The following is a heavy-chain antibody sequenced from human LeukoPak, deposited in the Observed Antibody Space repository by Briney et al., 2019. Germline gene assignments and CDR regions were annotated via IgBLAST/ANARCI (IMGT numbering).Heavy chain of an antibody. CDR1: GFTFSSYA. Sequence: GGSLRLSCAASGFTFSSYAMSWVRQAPGKGLEWVSAISGSGGSTYYADSVKGRFTISRDTAKNSVYLQMNSLRVEDTAVYFCAPQGGWGQGTLVTVSS. V-gene: IGHV3-23*01. D-gene: IGHD3-16*01. CDR3: APQGG. CDR2: ISGSGGST. J-gene: IGHJ4*02.